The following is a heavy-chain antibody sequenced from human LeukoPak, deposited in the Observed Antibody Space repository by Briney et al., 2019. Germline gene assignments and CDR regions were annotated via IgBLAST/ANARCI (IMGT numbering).Heavy chain of an antibody. D-gene: IGHD2-2*01. J-gene: IGHJ5*02. V-gene: IGHV4-34*01. CDR2: INHSGST. CDR1: GGSISSYY. Sequence: SETLSLTCTVSGGSISSYYWSWIRQPPGKGLEWIGEINHSGSTNYNPSLKSRVTISVDTSKNQFSLKLSSVTAADTAVYYCAREAIVVVPAAISGLIDPWGQGTLVTVSS. CDR3: AREAIVVVPAAISGLIDP.